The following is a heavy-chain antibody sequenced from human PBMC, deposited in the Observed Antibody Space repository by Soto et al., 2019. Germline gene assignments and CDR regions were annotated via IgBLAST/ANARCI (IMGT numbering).Heavy chain of an antibody. V-gene: IGHV4-31*03. CDR2: IYYSGST. Sequence: SETLSLTCTVSGGSISSGGYYWSWIRQHPGKGLEWIGYIYYSGSTYYNPSLKSRVTISVDTSKNQFSLKLSSVTAADTAVYYCASQDSSGYAYWYFDLWGRGTLVTVSS. D-gene: IGHD3-22*01. CDR1: GGSISSGGYY. J-gene: IGHJ2*01. CDR3: ASQDSSGYAYWYFDL.